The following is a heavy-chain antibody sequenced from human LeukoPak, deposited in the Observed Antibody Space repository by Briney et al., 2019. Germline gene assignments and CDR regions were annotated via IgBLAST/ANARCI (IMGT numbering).Heavy chain of an antibody. CDR2: INSDGSST. D-gene: IGHD3-10*01. CDR1: GLTFSSYW. J-gene: IGHJ4*02. Sequence: GGSLRLSCAASGLTFSSYWMHWVRQAPGKGLVWVSRINSDGSSTSYADSVKDRFTISRDNAKNTLYLQMNSLRAEDTAVYYCARARRFGELDYWGQGTLVTVSS. V-gene: IGHV3-74*01. CDR3: ARARRFGELDY.